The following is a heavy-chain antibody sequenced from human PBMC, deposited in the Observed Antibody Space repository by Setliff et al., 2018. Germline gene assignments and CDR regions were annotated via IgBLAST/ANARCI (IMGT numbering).Heavy chain of an antibody. D-gene: IGHD3-10*01. V-gene: IGHV3-11*04. CDR2: ISSSGSTI. Sequence: GGSLRLSCAASGFTFSDYYMSWIRQAPGKGLEWVSYISSSGSTIYYADSVKGRFTVSRDNAKDSLHLQMNSLRAEDTAVYYCARTYGSANSYAFDIWGQGTMVTVSS. J-gene: IGHJ3*02. CDR1: GFTFSDYY. CDR3: ARTYGSANSYAFDI.